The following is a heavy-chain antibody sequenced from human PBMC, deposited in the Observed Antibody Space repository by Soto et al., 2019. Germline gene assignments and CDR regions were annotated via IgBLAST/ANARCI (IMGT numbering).Heavy chain of an antibody. V-gene: IGHV3-21*01. Sequence: EVQLVESGGGLVKPGGSLRLSCTGSGFPFSAYNINWVRQAPGKGLEWVSSITVGSSHIYQQNSMKGRFTISRDDATNSVYLQIDSLRDEDTALYYCSRSPEVGVRGAYWGQGTLVTVSS. J-gene: IGHJ4*02. CDR2: ITVGSSHI. CDR3: SRSPEVGVRGAY. D-gene: IGHD3-16*01. CDR1: GFPFSAYN.